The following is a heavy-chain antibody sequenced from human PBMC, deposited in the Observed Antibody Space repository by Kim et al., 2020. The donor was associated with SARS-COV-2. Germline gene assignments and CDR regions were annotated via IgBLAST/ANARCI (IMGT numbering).Heavy chain of an antibody. V-gene: IGHV3-30*07. J-gene: IGHJ4*02. Sequence: YYPDSVKGRLHVSEATSKNMLFLQMDSLRVEDTAIYYCARGGASYSSDYWGQGTQVTVSS. D-gene: IGHD1-26*01. CDR3: ARGGASYSSDY.